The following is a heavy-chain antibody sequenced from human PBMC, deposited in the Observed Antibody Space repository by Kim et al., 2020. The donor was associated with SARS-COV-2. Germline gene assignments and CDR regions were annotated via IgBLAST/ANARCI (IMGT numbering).Heavy chain of an antibody. Sequence: SVKVSCKASGGTFSSYAISWVRQAPGQGLEWMGGIIPIFGTANYAQKFQGRVTITADESTSTAYMELSSLRSEDTAVYYCARGREGTMVRGVIIRMHYYYYGMDVWGQGTTVTVSS. CDR1: GGTFSSYA. D-gene: IGHD3-10*01. CDR2: IIPIFGTA. V-gene: IGHV1-69*13. CDR3: ARGREGTMVRGVIIRMHYYYYGMDV. J-gene: IGHJ6*02.